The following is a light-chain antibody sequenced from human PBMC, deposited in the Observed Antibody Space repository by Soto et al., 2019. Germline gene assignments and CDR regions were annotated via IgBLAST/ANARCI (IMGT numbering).Light chain of an antibody. V-gene: IGLV2-8*01. CDR3: SSYAGSNQGV. Sequence: QSALTQPPSASGSPGQSVTISCTGTSNDVGGYNYVSWYQQHPGKAPKLMIYEVSKRPSGVPDRFSGSKSGNTASLTVSGLQAEDEADYYCSSYAGSNQGVFGGGTKLTVL. CDR2: EVS. CDR1: SNDVGGYNY. J-gene: IGLJ3*02.